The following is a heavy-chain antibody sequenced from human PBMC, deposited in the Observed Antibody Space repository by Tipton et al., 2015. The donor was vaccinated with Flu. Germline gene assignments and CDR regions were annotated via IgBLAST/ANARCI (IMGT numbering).Heavy chain of an antibody. D-gene: IGHD3-10*01. CDR3: AVADGSGSFDY. CDR2: IYYSGST. J-gene: IGHJ4*02. Sequence: TLSLTCTVSGGSISSSSYYWGWIRQPPGKGLEWIGSIYYSGSTYYNPSLKSRVTISVDTSKNQFSLKLSSVTAADTAVYYCAVADGSGSFDYWGQGTLVTVSS. V-gene: IGHV4-39*07. CDR1: GGSISSSSYY.